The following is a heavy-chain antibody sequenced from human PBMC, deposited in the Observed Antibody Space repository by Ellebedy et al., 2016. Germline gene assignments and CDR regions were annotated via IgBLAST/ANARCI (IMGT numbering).Heavy chain of an antibody. CDR3: AREGAGWYGAFDY. J-gene: IGHJ4*02. V-gene: IGHV4-59*01. CDR2: IYYSGST. CDR1: GGSISSYY. D-gene: IGHD6-19*01. Sequence: SETLSLTCTVSGGSISSYYWSWIRQPPGKGLEWIGYIYYSGSTNYNPSLKSRVTISVDTSKNQFSLKVRSVTAADTAVYYCAREGAGWYGAFDYWGQGTPVTVSS.